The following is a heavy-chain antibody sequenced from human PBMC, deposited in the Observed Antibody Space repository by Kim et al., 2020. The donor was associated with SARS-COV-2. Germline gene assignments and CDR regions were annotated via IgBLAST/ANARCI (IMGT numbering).Heavy chain of an antibody. Sequence: SETLSLTCAVSGGSISSSNLWSWVRQPPGKGLEWIGEIYHSGSTNYNPSLKSRVTISVDKSKNLFSLKLSSVTAADTAVYYCARENGRSGSFRLLGYYFDYWGQGTLVTVSS. D-gene: IGHD3-10*01. CDR3: ARENGRSGSFRLLGYYFDY. V-gene: IGHV4-4*02. CDR1: GGSISSSNL. CDR2: IYHSGST. J-gene: IGHJ4*02.